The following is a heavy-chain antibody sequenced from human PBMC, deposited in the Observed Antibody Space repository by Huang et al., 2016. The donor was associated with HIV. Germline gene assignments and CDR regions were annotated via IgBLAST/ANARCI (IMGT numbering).Heavy chain of an antibody. Sequence: QVHLVESGGGVVQPGRSLRLSCVVSGFSFGAYAMHWVRQAQGKGLGWVSVMSDDGSTQFFAGSVKGRVTITRDTSKNTLSLQMNTLTAEDTAVYYCARGGGFYDSSGYYHSAFDLWGQGTPVTVSS. V-gene: IGHV3-30*04. CDR1: GFSFGAYA. CDR3: ARGGGFYDSSGYYHSAFDL. D-gene: IGHD3-22*01. CDR2: MSDDGSTQ. J-gene: IGHJ3*01.